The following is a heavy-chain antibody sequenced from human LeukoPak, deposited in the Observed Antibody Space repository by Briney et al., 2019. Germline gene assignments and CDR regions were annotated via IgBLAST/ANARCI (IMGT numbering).Heavy chain of an antibody. CDR3: ARESSPIGPFIVGVVDEKQDAFDI. D-gene: IGHD1-26*01. J-gene: IGHJ3*02. CDR1: GYTFTSYG. Sequence: ASVKVSCKASGYTFTSYGISWMRQAPGQGLEWMGWISAYNGNTNYAQKLQGRVTMTTDTSTSTAYMELRSLRSDDTAVYYCARESSPIGPFIVGVVDEKQDAFDIWGQGTMVTVSS. V-gene: IGHV1-18*01. CDR2: ISAYNGNT.